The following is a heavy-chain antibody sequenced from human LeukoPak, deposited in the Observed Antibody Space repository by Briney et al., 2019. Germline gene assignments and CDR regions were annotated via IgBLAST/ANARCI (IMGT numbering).Heavy chain of an antibody. V-gene: IGHV3-30*04. CDR1: GFTFSSYA. Sequence: GGSLRLSCAASGFTFSSYAMHWVRQAPGKGLEWVAVISYDGSNKYYADSVKGRFTISRDNSKNTLYLQMNSLRAEDTAVYYCARDLVYYEGSGNWFDPWGQGTLVTVSS. J-gene: IGHJ5*02. CDR2: ISYDGSNK. D-gene: IGHD3-22*01. CDR3: ARDLVYYEGSGNWFDP.